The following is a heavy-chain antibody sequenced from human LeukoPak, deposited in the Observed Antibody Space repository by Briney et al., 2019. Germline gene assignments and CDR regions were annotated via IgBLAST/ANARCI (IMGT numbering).Heavy chain of an antibody. CDR1: GGSISSYY. D-gene: IGHD6-6*01. J-gene: IGHJ4*02. CDR2: IYTSGST. V-gene: IGHV4-4*07. Sequence: SETLSLTCTVSGGSISSYYWSWIRQPAGRGLEWIGRIYTSGSTNYNPSLKSRVTMSVDTSKNQFSLKLSSVTAADTAVYYCAREYSSSSWIDYWGQGTLVTVSS. CDR3: AREYSSSSWIDY.